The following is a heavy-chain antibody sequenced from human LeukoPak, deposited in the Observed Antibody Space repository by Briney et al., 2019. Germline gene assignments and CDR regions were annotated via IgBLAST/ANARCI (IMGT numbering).Heavy chain of an antibody. D-gene: IGHD6-13*01. CDR3: ARDIAAGGHDY. J-gene: IGHJ4*02. CDR2: IYYSGST. V-gene: IGHV4-59*01. Sequence: SETLSLTCTVSGGSISNNYWSWIRQPPGKELEWIGYIYYSGSTNYNLSLKSRVTISVDTSKNQFSLRLSSVTAADTAVYYCARDIAAGGHDYWGQGTLVIVSS. CDR1: GGSISNNY.